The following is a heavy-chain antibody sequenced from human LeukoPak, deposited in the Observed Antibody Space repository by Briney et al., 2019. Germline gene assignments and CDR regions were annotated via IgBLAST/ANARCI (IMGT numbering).Heavy chain of an antibody. D-gene: IGHD6-19*01. CDR1: GFTFGEFA. Sequence: GRSLRLSCTASGFTFGEFAMSWVRQAPGKGLEWVSGFYADGTTYYPDSVKGRFTISRHNSENTLYLQMNTLRPEDTAVYYCARESSVSGWYIYWGQGTLVTVSS. CDR3: ARESSVSGWYIY. V-gene: IGHV3-53*01. CDR2: FYADGTT. J-gene: IGHJ4*02.